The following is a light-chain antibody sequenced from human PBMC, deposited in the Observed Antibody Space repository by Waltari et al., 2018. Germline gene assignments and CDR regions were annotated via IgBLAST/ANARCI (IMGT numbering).Light chain of an antibody. V-gene: IGKV3-15*01. CDR3: QQYYVWPPIT. CDR1: QSVRTN. CDR2: GAS. J-gene: IGKJ4*01. Sequence: VLLTQSPASLSVSPGATVILSCPASQSVRTNLVWYQQKAGQAPRTLIYGASTRASCVPSRFSGSGSETDFTLIISSLQSEDAAVYFCQQYYVWPPITFGGGTKLEI.